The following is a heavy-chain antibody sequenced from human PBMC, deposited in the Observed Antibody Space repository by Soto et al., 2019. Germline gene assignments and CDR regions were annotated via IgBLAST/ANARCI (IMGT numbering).Heavy chain of an antibody. V-gene: IGHV3-53*01. D-gene: IGHD3-16*02. J-gene: IGHJ3*02. CDR2: IYSGGSS. CDR3: ASCSMITFGGVIVDDAFDM. Sequence: EVQLVESGGGLIQPGGSLRLSCAASGFTVSSNYMSWVRQTPGKGREWVSVIYSGGSSYYADSVKGRFTISRDNSKHPLYLQMNNLRAAGTAVYYCASCSMITFGGVIVDDAFDMWGQGTMVSVSS. CDR1: GFTVSSNY.